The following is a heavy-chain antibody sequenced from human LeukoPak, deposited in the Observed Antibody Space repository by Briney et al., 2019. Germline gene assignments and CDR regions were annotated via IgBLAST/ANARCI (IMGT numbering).Heavy chain of an antibody. V-gene: IGHV3-21*01. D-gene: IGHD4-23*01. J-gene: IGHJ6*02. CDR1: GFTFSSYS. Sequence: GGSLRLSCAASGFTFSSYSMNWVRQAPGKGLEWVSSISSSSSYIYYADSVKGRFTISRDNAKNSLYLQMNSLRAEDTAVYYCARDLGWYGSMDVWGQGTTVTVSS. CDR2: ISSSSSYI. CDR3: ARDLGWYGSMDV.